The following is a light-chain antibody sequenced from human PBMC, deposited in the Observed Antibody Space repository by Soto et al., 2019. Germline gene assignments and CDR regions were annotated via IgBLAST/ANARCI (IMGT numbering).Light chain of an antibody. CDR1: QSVSSN. Sequence: EIVMTQSPATLSVSPGKRVILSCWASQSVSSNLAWYQQKPGQAPRLLIYGASARATGLPFRFSGSGSGTEFTLTISGLQSEDFALYFCQQYNNWPFSFGQGTRLEIK. CDR2: GAS. CDR3: QQYNNWPFS. V-gene: IGKV3-15*01. J-gene: IGKJ5*01.